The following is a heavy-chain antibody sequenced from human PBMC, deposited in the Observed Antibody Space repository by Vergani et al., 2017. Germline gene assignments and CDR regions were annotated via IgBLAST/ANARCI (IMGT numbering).Heavy chain of an antibody. CDR3: ARSSGYYSYYFDF. Sequence: HVQLVQSGAEVKKPGSSVKVSCKASGGTFSSNSISWVRQAPGQGLEWMGRIIPIFGTTSYAQQFQGRVTILADESTSTAYMELSSLRSEETAVYYCARSSGYYSYYFDFWGQGTLVTVSS. J-gene: IGHJ4*02. D-gene: IGHD3-22*01. V-gene: IGHV1-69*13. CDR2: IIPIFGTT. CDR1: GGTFSSNS.